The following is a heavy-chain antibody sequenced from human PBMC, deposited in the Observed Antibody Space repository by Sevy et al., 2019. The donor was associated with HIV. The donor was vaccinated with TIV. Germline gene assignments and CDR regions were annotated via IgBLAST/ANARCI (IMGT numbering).Heavy chain of an antibody. D-gene: IGHD1-1*01. CDR3: ATSANLDTSWFDP. CDR1: GSTFSDDY. J-gene: IGHJ5*02. Sequence: ASVKVSCKTSGSTFSDDYIHWVRQAPGERLGWMGWINSAGTNYAETFQGRATMTRDASITTAYMELNSLRSDDTATYYCATSANLDTSWFDPWGQGVVVTVSS. V-gene: IGHV1-2*02. CDR2: INSAGT.